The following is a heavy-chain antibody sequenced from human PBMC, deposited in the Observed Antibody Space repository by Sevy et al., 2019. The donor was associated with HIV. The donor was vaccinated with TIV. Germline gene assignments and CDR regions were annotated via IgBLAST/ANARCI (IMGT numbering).Heavy chain of an antibody. V-gene: IGHV1-2*06. CDR2: INPNTGGS. Sequence: ASVKVSCKASRFTLTGYYIHWMRKAPGQGFEWMGRINPNTGGSNYAQKFQGRITLTANTSVNAGDMELSGLTSDDTAVYYCARDRLSYYGSGPADYWGQGTLVTVSS. D-gene: IGHD3-10*01. CDR3: ARDRLSYYGSGPADY. CDR1: RFTLTGYY. J-gene: IGHJ4*02.